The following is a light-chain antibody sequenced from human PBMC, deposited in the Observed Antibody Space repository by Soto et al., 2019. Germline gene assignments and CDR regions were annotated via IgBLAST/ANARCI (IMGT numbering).Light chain of an antibody. CDR3: PQSISAPLT. J-gene: IGKJ4*01. Sequence: DIQMTQSPSSLSASVGDRVTITCRASQSISSYLNWYQQRPGKAPKLLIYAASSLQSGVPSRFSGSGSGTDFTLTIAGLHPEDSATYFSPQSISAPLTFGGGTKVEI. CDR2: AAS. V-gene: IGKV1-39*01. CDR1: QSISSY.